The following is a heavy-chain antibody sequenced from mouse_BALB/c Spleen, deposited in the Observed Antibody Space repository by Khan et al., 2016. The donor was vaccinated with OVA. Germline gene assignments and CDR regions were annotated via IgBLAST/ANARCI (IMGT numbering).Heavy chain of an antibody. CDR3: ARGDGYYVYFDY. CDR2: IYPGSDNA. CDR1: GYTFTYYV. D-gene: IGHD2-3*01. Sequence: QVQLQQSGPELVKPGASLKLSCKASGYTFTYYVITWVKQRTGQGLEWIGEIYPGSDNAYYNERFKGKATLTADKSYNTTHMQLNSLTSEDSAVYCCARGDGYYVYFDYWGQGTTLTVSA. V-gene: IGHV1-81*01. J-gene: IGHJ2*01.